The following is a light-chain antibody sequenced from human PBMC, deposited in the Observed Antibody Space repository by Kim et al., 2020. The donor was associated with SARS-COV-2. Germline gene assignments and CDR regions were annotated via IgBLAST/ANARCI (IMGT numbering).Light chain of an antibody. CDR3: QVWDTDTDDYV. CDR1: NIGGHS. Sequence: SYELTQPPSVSVAPGQTARITCGGNNIGGHSVHWYQQKPGQAPVLVIYYDSDRPSGIPERFSGSKAATTATLTISRVEAGDEAVYYCQVWDTDTDDYVFG. V-gene: IGLV3-21*01. CDR2: YDS. J-gene: IGLJ1*01.